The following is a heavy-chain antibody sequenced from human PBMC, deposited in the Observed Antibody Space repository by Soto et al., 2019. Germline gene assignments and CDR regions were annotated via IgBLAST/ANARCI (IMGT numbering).Heavy chain of an antibody. D-gene: IGHD1-26*01. J-gene: IGHJ4*02. CDR3: ARDGGRNSGGIDY. CDR1: GGTFSSYS. CDR2: IIPIFGTA. V-gene: IGHV1-69*01. Sequence: QVQLVQSGAEVKKPGSSVKVSCKASGGTFSSYSINWVRQAPGQGLEWMGEIIPIFGTANYAQKFQGRVTITAHDSTSTAYMELSSLRSEDTAGYYCARDGGRNSGGIDYWGQGTLVTVSS.